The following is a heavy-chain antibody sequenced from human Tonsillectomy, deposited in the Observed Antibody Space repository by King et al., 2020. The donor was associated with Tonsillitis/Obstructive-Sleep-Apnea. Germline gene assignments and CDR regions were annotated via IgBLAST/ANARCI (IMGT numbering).Heavy chain of an antibody. V-gene: IGHV3-15*07. J-gene: IGHJ6*02. CDR1: GFTFSNAW. CDR3: TTDPSYCDLLRYYYYGMDV. D-gene: IGHD4-17*01. Sequence: VQLVESGGGLVKPGGSLRLSCAASGFTFSNAWMNWVRQAPGKGLEWVGRIKSKTDGGTTDYAAPVKGRFTISRDDSKNTLYLQMNSLKTEDTAVYYCTTDPSYCDLLRYYYYGMDVWGQGTTVTVSS. CDR2: IKSKTDGGTT.